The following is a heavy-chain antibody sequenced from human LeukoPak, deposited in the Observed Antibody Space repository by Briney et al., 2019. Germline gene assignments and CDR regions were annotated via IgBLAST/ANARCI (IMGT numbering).Heavy chain of an antibody. CDR2: IYYSGST. CDR3: ASHYYYSAHFDY. V-gene: IGHV4-59*01. CDR1: GGSISSYY. D-gene: IGHD3-22*01. J-gene: IGHJ4*02. Sequence: SETLSLTCTVSGGSISSYYWSWIRQPPGKGLGWIGYIYYSGSTNYNPSLKSRVTISVDTSKNQFSLKLSSVTAADTAVYYCASHYYYSAHFDYWGQGTLATVSS.